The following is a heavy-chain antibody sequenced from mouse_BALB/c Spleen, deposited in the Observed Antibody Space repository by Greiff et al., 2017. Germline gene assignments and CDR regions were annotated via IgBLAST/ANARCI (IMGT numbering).Heavy chain of an antibody. D-gene: IGHD1-2*01. CDR3: TRGEGGLLRLPFDY. V-gene: IGHV1-5*01. CDR1: GYSFTSYW. CDR2: IYPGNSDT. J-gene: IGHJ2*01. Sequence: EVQLQQSGTVLARPGASVKMSCKASGYSFTSYWMHWVKQRPGQGLEWIGAIYPGNSDTSYNQKFKGKAKLTAVTSASTAYMELSSLTNEDSAVYYCTRGEGGLLRLPFDYWGQGTTLTVSS.